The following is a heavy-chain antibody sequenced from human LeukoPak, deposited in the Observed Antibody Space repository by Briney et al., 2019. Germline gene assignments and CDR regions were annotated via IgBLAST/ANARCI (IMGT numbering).Heavy chain of an antibody. V-gene: IGHV3-30*18. Sequence: GGSLRLSCAASEFTFSSYSMNWVRQAPGKGLEWVAVISYDGSNKYYADSVKGRFTISRDNSKNTLYLQMSSLRAEDTAVYYCAKDPYSGSFEYFQHWGQGTLVTVSS. CDR3: AKDPYSGSFEYFQH. J-gene: IGHJ1*01. D-gene: IGHD1-26*01. CDR1: EFTFSSYS. CDR2: ISYDGSNK.